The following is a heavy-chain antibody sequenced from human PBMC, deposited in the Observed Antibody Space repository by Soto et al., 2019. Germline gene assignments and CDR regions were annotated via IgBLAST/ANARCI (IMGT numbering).Heavy chain of an antibody. CDR1: GYSFTSYW. CDR3: ARLPYCGGDCYAYYFDY. CDR2: IYPGDSDT. J-gene: IGHJ4*02. Sequence: GESLKISCKGSGYSFTSYWIGWVRQMPGKGLEWMGIIYPGDSDTRYSPSFQGQVTISADKSISTAYLQWSSLKASDTAMYYCARLPYCGGDCYAYYFDYWGQGALVTVSS. D-gene: IGHD2-21*02. V-gene: IGHV5-51*01.